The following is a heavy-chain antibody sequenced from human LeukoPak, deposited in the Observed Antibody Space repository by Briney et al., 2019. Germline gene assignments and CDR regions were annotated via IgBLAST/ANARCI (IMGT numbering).Heavy chain of an antibody. CDR2: FDPEDGET. J-gene: IGHJ4*02. CDR1: GYTLTELS. Sequence: ASVKVSCKVSGYTLTELSMHWVRQAPGKGLEWMGGFDPEDGETIYAQKFQGRVTMTEDTSTDTAYMELSSLRSEDTAVYYCARMPDSKCYYGFDYWGQGTLVTVSS. CDR3: ARMPDSKCYYGFDY. V-gene: IGHV1-24*01. D-gene: IGHD3-22*01.